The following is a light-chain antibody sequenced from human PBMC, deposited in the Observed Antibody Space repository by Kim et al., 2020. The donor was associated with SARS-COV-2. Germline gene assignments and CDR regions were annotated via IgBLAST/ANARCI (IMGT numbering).Light chain of an antibody. CDR3: QSYNRSNVV. CDR1: SGSIDDNY. V-gene: IGLV6-57*04. Sequence: NFMLTQPHSMSESPGKTVTISCTRSSGSIDDNYVQWYQQRPGGVPTTVIYEDDQRPSGVSDRFSGSIDNSSNSASLTISGLKTEDEADYYCQSYNRSNVVFGGGTQLTVL. CDR2: EDD. J-gene: IGLJ2*01.